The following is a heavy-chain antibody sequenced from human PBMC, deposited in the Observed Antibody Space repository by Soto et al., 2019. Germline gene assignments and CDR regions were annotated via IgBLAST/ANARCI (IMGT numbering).Heavy chain of an antibody. CDR2: IDSDGKRT. CDR3: ARDVQLQRFDS. V-gene: IGHV3-74*01. Sequence: EVLLVESGGDLVQPGGSLRLSCAASGFTFSDYWMHWVRQAPGQGLVWVSRIDSDGKRTSYADSVKGRFTISRDNAENTLYLQMNSLRAEDTAVYYCARDVQLQRFDSWGQGTLVTVSS. D-gene: IGHD2-15*01. J-gene: IGHJ4*02. CDR1: GFTFSDYW.